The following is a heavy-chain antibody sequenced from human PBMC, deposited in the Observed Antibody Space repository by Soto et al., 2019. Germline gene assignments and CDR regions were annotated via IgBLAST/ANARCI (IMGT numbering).Heavy chain of an antibody. J-gene: IGHJ6*02. V-gene: IGHV4-39*01. D-gene: IGHD3-9*01. CDR3: ARQRYYSGYYDILTGYWGTYGMDV. CDR2: IYYSGST. CDR1: GGSISSSSYY. Sequence: PSETLSLTCTVSGGSISSSSYYWGWIRQPPGKGLEWIGSIYYSGSTYYNPSLKSRVTISVDTSKNQFSLKLSSVTAADTAVYYCARQRYYSGYYDILTGYWGTYGMDVWGQGTTVTVSS.